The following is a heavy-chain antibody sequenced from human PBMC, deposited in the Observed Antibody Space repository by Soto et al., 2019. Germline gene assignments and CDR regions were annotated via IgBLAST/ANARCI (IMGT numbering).Heavy chain of an antibody. CDR2: INHSGST. J-gene: IGHJ4*02. CDR3: ARHSGGYNGFDFSY. CDR1: GGSFSGYY. Sequence: SETLSLTCAVYGGSFSGYYWSWIRQPPGKGLEWIGEINHSGSTNYNPSLKSRVTISVDTSKNQFSLSLTSVTAADTAVYYCARHSGGYNGFDFSYWGQGALVTVSS. D-gene: IGHD5-12*01. V-gene: IGHV4-34*01.